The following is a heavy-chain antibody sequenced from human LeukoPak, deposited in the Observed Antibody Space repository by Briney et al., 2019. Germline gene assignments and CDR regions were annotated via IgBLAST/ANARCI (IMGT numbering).Heavy chain of an antibody. V-gene: IGHV3-23*01. Sequence: GGSLRLSCAAPGFTFSSYAMSWVRQAPGKGLEWVSAISGSGGSTYYADSVKGRFTISRDNSKNTLYLQMNSLRAEDTAVYYCAKDGPSTIFGVVIISLYYYYGMDVWGQGTTVTVSS. J-gene: IGHJ6*02. CDR2: ISGSGGST. D-gene: IGHD3-3*01. CDR1: GFTFSSYA. CDR3: AKDGPSTIFGVVIISLYYYYGMDV.